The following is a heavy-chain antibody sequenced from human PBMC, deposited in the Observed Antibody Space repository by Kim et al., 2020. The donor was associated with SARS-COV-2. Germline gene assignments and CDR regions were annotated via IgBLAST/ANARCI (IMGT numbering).Heavy chain of an antibody. D-gene: IGHD2-2*01. V-gene: IGHV3-11*06. CDR3: ARGGGDIVVVPAGNVVDY. J-gene: IGHJ4*02. Sequence: KGPFTISRDNANNSLYLQMNSRRAEDTAVYYCARGGGDIVVVPAGNVVDYWGQGTLVTVSS.